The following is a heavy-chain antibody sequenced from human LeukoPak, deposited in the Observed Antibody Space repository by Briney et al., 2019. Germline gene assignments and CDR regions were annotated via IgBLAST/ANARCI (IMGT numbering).Heavy chain of an antibody. CDR3: ARAEQAVSDAFDI. CDR2: IIPIFGIP. D-gene: IGHD6-19*01. Sequence: SVKVSCKTSGDTFSTYGISWVRQAPGQGLEWMGGIIPIFGIPNVAQKFQGRVTITSDESTSTIYMEVNSLRSEDTAVYYCARAEQAVSDAFDIWGQGTMVTVSS. V-gene: IGHV1-69*13. CDR1: GDTFSTYG. J-gene: IGHJ3*02.